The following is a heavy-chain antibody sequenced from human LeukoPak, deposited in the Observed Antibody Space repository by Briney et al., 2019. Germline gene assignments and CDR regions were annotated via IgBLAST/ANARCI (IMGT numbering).Heavy chain of an antibody. J-gene: IGHJ4*02. Sequence: SETLSLTCAVYGGSFSGYYWSWIRQPPGKGLEWIGEINHSGSTNYNPSLKSRVTISVDTSKNQFSLKLSSVTAADTAVYYCARTRYYYDSSGYPHFDYWGQGTLVTVSS. CDR3: ARTRYYYDSSGYPHFDY. CDR2: INHSGST. V-gene: IGHV4-34*01. D-gene: IGHD3-22*01. CDR1: GGSFSGYY.